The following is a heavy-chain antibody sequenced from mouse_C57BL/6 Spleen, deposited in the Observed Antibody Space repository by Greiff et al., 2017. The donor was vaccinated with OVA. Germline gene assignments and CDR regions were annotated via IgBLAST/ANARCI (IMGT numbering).Heavy chain of an antibody. D-gene: IGHD2-1*01. CDR1: GYTFTSYD. V-gene: IGHV1-85*01. Sequence: VQLVESGPELVKPGASVKLSCKASGYTFTSYDINWVKQRPGQGLEWIGWIYPRDGSTKYNEKFKGKATLTVDTSSSTAYMELHSLTSEDSAVYFCARRRIYYGNYTVYWGQGTTLTVSS. CDR2: IYPRDGST. J-gene: IGHJ2*01. CDR3: ARRRIYYGNYTVY.